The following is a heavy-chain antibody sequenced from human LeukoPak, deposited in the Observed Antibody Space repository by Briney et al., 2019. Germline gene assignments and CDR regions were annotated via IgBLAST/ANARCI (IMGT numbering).Heavy chain of an antibody. J-gene: IGHJ6*03. Sequence: ASVKVSCKASGYNFNDFAVSWVRQAPGQGLEWMGWISASSGNTKLAQRLQGRVTMTTDTSTSTAYMELRSLRSDDTAVYYCARGFGVVAATISYLYYYMDVWGKGTTVTVSS. CDR1: GYNFNDFA. CDR3: ARGFGVVAATISYLYYYMDV. CDR2: ISASSGNT. D-gene: IGHD2-15*01. V-gene: IGHV1-18*01.